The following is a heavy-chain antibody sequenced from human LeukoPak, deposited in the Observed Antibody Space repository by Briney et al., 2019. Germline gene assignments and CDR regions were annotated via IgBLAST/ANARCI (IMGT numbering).Heavy chain of an antibody. CDR2: INHSGST. J-gene: IGHJ4*02. D-gene: IGHD3-22*01. CDR3: ARGRDSSGYYYHRSPYIDY. V-gene: IGHV4-34*01. Sequence: PSETLSLTCAVYGGSFSGYYWSWIRQPPGKGLEWIGEINHSGSTNYNPSLKSRVTISVDTSKNQFSLKLSSVTAADTAVYYCARGRDSSGYYYHRSPYIDYWGQGTLVTVSS. CDR1: GGSFSGYY.